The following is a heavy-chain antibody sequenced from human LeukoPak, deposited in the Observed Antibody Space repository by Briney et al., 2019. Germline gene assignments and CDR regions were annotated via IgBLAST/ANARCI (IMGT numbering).Heavy chain of an antibody. CDR1: GASISSSIYY. V-gene: IGHV4-39*01. Sequence: SETLSLTCTVSGASISSSIYYWGWIRQPPGKGLEWIGSIYYSGSTYYNPSLKSRVTISVDTSKNQFSLKLSSVTAADTAVYYCARRLYSSSRNREYFQHWGQGTLVTVSS. D-gene: IGHD6-13*01. CDR3: ARRLYSSSRNREYFQH. CDR2: IYYSGST. J-gene: IGHJ1*01.